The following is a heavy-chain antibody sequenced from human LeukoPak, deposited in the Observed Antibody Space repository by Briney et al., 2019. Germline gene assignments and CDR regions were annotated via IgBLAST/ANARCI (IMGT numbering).Heavy chain of an antibody. J-gene: IGHJ4*02. Sequence: GGSLRLSCAASGLVFSTYTMSWVRQAPGKGLEWVSSTTPSTDSTNYADSVQGRFTISRDNAKKSAYLQMNSLRVEDTAVYFCVGNQDFWSGYHAFGYWGQGILVTVSS. V-gene: IGHV3-21*01. CDR1: GLVFSTYT. CDR3: VGNQDFWSGYHAFGY. CDR2: TTPSTDST. D-gene: IGHD3-3*01.